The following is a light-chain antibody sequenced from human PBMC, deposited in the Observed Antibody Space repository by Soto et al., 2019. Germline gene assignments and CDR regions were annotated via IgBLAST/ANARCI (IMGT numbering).Light chain of an antibody. J-gene: IGLJ1*01. CDR3: AAWDDSLSVFYV. Sequence: QSVLTQPPSASGTPGQRVTISCSGSRSNIGSNYVYWYQQLPGTAPTLLIYDNNQRPSGVPDRFSGSKSGTSASLAISGLRSEDEADYYCAAWDDSLSVFYVFGTGTKVTVL. V-gene: IGLV1-47*02. CDR1: RSNIGSNY. CDR2: DNN.